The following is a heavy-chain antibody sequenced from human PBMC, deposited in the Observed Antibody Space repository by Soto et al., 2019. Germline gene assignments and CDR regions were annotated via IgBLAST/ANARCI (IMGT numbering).Heavy chain of an antibody. CDR3: ARGPRMLSIMTPRGYFDY. CDR1: GYSISSSNW. CDR2: IYYSGST. V-gene: IGHV4-28*03. J-gene: IGHJ4*02. D-gene: IGHD2-21*02. Sequence: QVQLQESGPGLVKPSDTLSLTCAVSGYSISSSNWWGWIRQPPGKGLEWIGYIYYSGSTYYNPSLKSRVTMSVDTSKNQFSLKLSSVTAVDTAVYYCARGPRMLSIMTPRGYFDYWGQGTLVTVSS.